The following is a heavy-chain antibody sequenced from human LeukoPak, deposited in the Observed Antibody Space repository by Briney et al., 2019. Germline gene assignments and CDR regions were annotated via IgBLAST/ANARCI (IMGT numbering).Heavy chain of an antibody. CDR3: ARWLQLDDAFDI. Sequence: SETLSLTCTVSGGSVSSGSYYWSWSRQPPGKGLEWLGHIYYSGSTNYNPSLKSRVTISVDTSKNQFSLKLSSVTAADTATYYCARWLQLDDAFDIWGQGTMVIVFS. V-gene: IGHV4-61*01. CDR1: GGSVSSGSYY. J-gene: IGHJ3*02. D-gene: IGHD5-24*01. CDR2: IYYSGST.